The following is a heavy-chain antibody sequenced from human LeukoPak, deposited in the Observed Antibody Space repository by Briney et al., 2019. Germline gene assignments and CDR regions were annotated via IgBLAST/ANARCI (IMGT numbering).Heavy chain of an antibody. Sequence: GGSLRLSCAASGFTFSSYAMHWVRQAPGKGLEWVAVISYDGSNKYYADSVKGRFTISRDNSKNTLYLQMNSLRAEDTAVYYCIVVVVAATRGAFDIWGQGTMVTVSS. CDR2: ISYDGSNK. V-gene: IGHV3-30*04. J-gene: IGHJ3*02. CDR1: GFTFSSYA. D-gene: IGHD2-15*01. CDR3: IVVVVAATRGAFDI.